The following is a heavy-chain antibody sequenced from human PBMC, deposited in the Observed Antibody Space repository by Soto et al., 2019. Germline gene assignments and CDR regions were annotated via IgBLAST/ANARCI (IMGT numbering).Heavy chain of an antibody. V-gene: IGHV4-59*01. J-gene: IGHJ6*02. CDR3: ARGEDAFFYYGLDV. CDR2: TYDTGISGYTPST. CDR1: GVSIPSSY. Sequence: SETRSLTCTVYGVSIPSSYWVWIRPPPGTGLEWIAYTYDTGISGYTPSTSYDPSLKSRVTMSVDTSKSQFSLKLTSVTAADTAVYYCARGEDAFFYYGLDVWGQGITVTVSS.